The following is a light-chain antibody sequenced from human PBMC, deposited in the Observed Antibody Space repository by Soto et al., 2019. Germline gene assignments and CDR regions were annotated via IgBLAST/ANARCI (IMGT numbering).Light chain of an antibody. V-gene: IGLV2-8*01. CDR1: SSDVGGYDY. Sequence: QSVLTQPPSASGSPGQSVTISCTGTSSDVGGYDYVSWYQQHPGKAPKLMIYEVSKRPSRVPDRFSGSKSGNTASLTVSGLQAEDEADYYCSSYAGSNTWGVFGGGTKVTVL. J-gene: IGLJ2*01. CDR3: SSYAGSNTWGV. CDR2: EVS.